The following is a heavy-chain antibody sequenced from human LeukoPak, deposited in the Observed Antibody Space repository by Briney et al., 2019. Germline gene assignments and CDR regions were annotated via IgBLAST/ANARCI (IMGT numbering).Heavy chain of an antibody. CDR3: AREGGPYRPLDY. J-gene: IGHJ4*02. V-gene: IGHV4-4*02. Sequence: PGGSLRLSCAASGFTFNRYWMHWVRQVPGKGLEWIGEVNLQGSTNYNPSLMGRVAISVDMSENHISLQLTSVTAADTAVYYCAREGGPYRPLDYSGQGTLVTVSS. CDR1: GFTFNRYW. CDR2: VNLQGST.